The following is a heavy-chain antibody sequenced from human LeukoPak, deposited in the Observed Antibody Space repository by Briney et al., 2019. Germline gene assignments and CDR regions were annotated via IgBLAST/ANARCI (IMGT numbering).Heavy chain of an antibody. CDR2: ISETGDGI. V-gene: IGHV3-64*02. J-gene: IGHJ5*02. D-gene: IGHD3-22*01. CDR1: GFIFSNYA. Sequence: GGSLRLSCAASGFIFSNYAMHWVRQAPGKGLQYVSTISETGDGIYYADSVKGRFTISRDNSKNTLYLQMGSLRAEDMAVYYCASALHYYDSSGYYSPPRWFDPWGQGTLVTVSS. CDR3: ASALHYYDSSGYYSPPRWFDP.